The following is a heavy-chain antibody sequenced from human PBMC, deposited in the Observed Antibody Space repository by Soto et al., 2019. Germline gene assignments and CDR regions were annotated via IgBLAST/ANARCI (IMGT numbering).Heavy chain of an antibody. CDR3: AADNDFWSGHYPFDY. D-gene: IGHD3-3*01. J-gene: IGHJ4*02. CDR1: GFTFSSSA. V-gene: IGHV1-58*01. CDR2: IVVGSGNT. Sequence: SVKVSCKASGFTFSSSAVQWVRQARGQRLEWIGWIVVGSGNTNYAQKFQERVTITRDMSTSTAYMELTSLRSEDTAVYYCAADNDFWSGHYPFDYWGQGTLVPVSS.